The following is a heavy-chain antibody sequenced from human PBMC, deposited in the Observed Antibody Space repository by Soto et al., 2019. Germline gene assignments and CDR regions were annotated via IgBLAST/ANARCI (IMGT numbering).Heavy chain of an antibody. J-gene: IGHJ4*02. CDR3: TRGSVAVVITPFDY. CDR2: IYTSGST. CDR1: GGSISSYY. Sequence: SETLSLTCTVSGGSISSYYWSWIRQPAGKGLEWIGRIYTSGSTNYNPSLKSRVTMSVDTSKNQFSLKLSSVTAADTAVYYCTRGSVAVVITPFDYWGQGTLVTVSS. V-gene: IGHV4-4*07. D-gene: IGHD3-22*01.